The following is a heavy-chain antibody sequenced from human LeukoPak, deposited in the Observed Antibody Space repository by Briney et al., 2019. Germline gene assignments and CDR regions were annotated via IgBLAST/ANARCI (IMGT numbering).Heavy chain of an antibody. CDR2: IYYSGST. D-gene: IGHD3-22*01. J-gene: IGHJ4*02. CDR1: GGSISSYY. Sequence: SETLSLTCTVSGGSISSYYWSWIRQPPGKGLEWIGYIYYSGSTNYNPSLKSRVTISVDTSKNQFSLKLSSVTAADTAVYYCARVRREHPRYYYDSSGTEMYYFDYWGQGTLVTVSS. V-gene: IGHV4-59*08. CDR3: ARVRREHPRYYYDSSGTEMYYFDY.